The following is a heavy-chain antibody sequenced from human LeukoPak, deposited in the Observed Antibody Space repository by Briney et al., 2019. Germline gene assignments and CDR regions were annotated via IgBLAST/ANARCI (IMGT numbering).Heavy chain of an antibody. CDR3: ARTSHYYYGMDV. Sequence: EASVKVSCKASGYTFTGYYMHWVRQAPGQGLEWMGWINPNSGGTNYAQKFQGRVTMTRDTSISTAYMELSRLRSDDMAVYYCARTSHYYYGMDVWGQGTTVTVSS. CDR2: INPNSGGT. V-gene: IGHV1-2*02. CDR1: GYTFTGYY. J-gene: IGHJ6*02. D-gene: IGHD2-2*01.